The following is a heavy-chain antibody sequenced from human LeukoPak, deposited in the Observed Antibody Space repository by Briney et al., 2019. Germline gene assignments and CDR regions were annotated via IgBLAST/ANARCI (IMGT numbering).Heavy chain of an antibody. CDR1: GFTFNSYW. J-gene: IGHJ4*02. CDR3: VVAYCGGDCSH. V-gene: IGHV3-74*01. D-gene: IGHD2-21*02. CDR2: INNDGSST. Sequence: GGSLRLSCAASGFTFNSYWMHGVRQAPGKGLVWVSRINNDGSSTSYADSVKGRFTISRDNAKNTLHLQMDSLRAEDTAVYYCVVAYCGGDCSHWGQGTLVTVSS.